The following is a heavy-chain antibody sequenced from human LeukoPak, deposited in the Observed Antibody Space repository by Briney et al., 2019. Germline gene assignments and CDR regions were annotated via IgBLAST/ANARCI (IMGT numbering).Heavy chain of an antibody. V-gene: IGHV3-21*04. Sequence: GGSLRLSCAASGFSFSSYTMNWVRQAPGKGLEWVSSISSSSSYIYYADSVKGRFTISRDNAKNSLYLQMNSLRAEDTAVYYCARGPSITMVRGGQWYYYMDVWGKGTTVTISS. D-gene: IGHD3-10*01. CDR1: GFSFSSYT. CDR2: ISSSSSYI. J-gene: IGHJ6*03. CDR3: ARGPSITMVRGGQWYYYMDV.